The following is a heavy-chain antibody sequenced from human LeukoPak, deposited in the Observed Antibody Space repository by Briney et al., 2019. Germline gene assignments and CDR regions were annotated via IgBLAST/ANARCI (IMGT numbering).Heavy chain of an antibody. Sequence: QPGGSLRLSCAASGFTFSSYGMHWVRQAPGKGLEWVAVIWYDGSNKYYADSVKGRFTISRDNSKNTLYLQMNSLRAEDTAVYYCARGLRFLEWLPNYEIYYGMDVWGQGTTVTVSS. CDR3: ARGLRFLEWLPNYEIYYGMDV. CDR2: IWYDGSNK. V-gene: IGHV3-33*01. D-gene: IGHD3-3*01. J-gene: IGHJ6*02. CDR1: GFTFSSYG.